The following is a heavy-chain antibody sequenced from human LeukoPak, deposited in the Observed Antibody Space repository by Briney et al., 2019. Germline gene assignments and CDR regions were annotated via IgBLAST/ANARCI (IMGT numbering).Heavy chain of an antibody. CDR2: IYHSGST. Sequence: SETLSLTCTVSGYSISSGYYWGWIRQPPGKGLEWIGSIYHSGSTYYNPSLKSRVTISVDTSKNQFSLKLSSVTAADTAVYYCARVRGLEYSSSSGHYYYYYYMDVWGKGTTVTVSS. CDR3: ARVRGLEYSSSSGHYYYYYYMDV. D-gene: IGHD6-6*01. V-gene: IGHV4-38-2*02. CDR1: GYSISSGYY. J-gene: IGHJ6*03.